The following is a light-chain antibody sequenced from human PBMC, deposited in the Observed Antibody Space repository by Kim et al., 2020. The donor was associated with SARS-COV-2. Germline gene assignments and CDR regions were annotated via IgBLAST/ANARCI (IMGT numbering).Light chain of an antibody. CDR2: DAS. CDR3: QQYGSSPQT. V-gene: IGKV3-20*01. Sequence: SPGESATFSCRASQIVSGSYSAWYQQKPGQAPRLLIYDASTRATGIPDRFSGSWSGTDFTLTISRLEPEDFAVYYCQQYGSSPQTFGQGTKVDIK. CDR1: QIVSGSY. J-gene: IGKJ1*01.